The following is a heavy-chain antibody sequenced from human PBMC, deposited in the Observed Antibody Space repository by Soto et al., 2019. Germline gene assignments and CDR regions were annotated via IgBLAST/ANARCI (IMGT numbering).Heavy chain of an antibody. CDR3: AKDWDLWFGEFGAFDI. CDR2: ISGSGGST. D-gene: IGHD3-10*01. Sequence: GGSLRLSCAASGFTFSSYAMSWVRQAPGKGLEWVSAISGSGGSTYYADSVKGRFTISRDNSKNTLYLQMNSLRAEDTAVHYCAKDWDLWFGEFGAFDIWGQGTMVTVSS. V-gene: IGHV3-23*01. J-gene: IGHJ3*02. CDR1: GFTFSSYA.